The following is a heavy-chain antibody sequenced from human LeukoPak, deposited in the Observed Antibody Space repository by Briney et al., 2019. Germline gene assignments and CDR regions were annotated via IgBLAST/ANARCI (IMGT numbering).Heavy chain of an antibody. V-gene: IGHV1-18*01. CDR2: ISTYNIDT. CDR1: GYTFSNYG. CDR3: ARDGLSYSDDFGRRFDL. Sequence: GASVKVSCKASGYTFSNYGISWVRQAPGQGLEWLGWISTYNIDTKYAQRIQGRVTLTTDPSTSTVYMELRRLRSDDTAVYYCARDGLSYSDDFGRRFDLWGRGTLVTVSS. D-gene: IGHD4-17*01. J-gene: IGHJ2*01.